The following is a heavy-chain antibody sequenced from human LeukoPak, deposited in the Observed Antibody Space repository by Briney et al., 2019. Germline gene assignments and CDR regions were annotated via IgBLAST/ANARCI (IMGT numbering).Heavy chain of an antibody. D-gene: IGHD5-18*01. Sequence: GGSLRLSCAASGFTFNIYAMNWVRQAPGKGLEWVAAISGSGVSTRDADSVKGRFTISRDNSKNTLYLQMSSLRAEDTAVYYCAKDHMSSPVTYGYSFDSWGQGTLVTVSS. CDR3: AKDHMSSPVTYGYSFDS. CDR1: GFTFNIYA. J-gene: IGHJ4*02. CDR2: ISGSGVST. V-gene: IGHV3-23*01.